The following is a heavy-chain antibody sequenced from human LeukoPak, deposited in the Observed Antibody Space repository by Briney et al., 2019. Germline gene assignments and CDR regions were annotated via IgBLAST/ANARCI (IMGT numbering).Heavy chain of an antibody. CDR3: AKDTWKYQLLRNWFDP. J-gene: IGHJ5*02. CDR1: GFTFSSYG. V-gene: IGHV3-23*01. CDR2: ISGSGGST. D-gene: IGHD2-2*01. Sequence: GGSLRLSCAASGFTFSSYGMSWFRQAPGKGLEWVSAISGSGGSTYYADSVKGRFTISRDNSKNTLYLQMNSLRAEDTAVYYCAKDTWKYQLLRNWFDPWGQGTLVTVSS.